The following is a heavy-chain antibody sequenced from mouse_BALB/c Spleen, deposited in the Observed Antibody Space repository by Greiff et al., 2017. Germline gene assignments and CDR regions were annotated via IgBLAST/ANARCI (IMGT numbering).Heavy chain of an antibody. CDR1: GYTFTSYV. V-gene: IGHV1-14*01. Sequence: EVQLQQSGPELVKPGASVKMSCKASGYTFTSYVMHWVKQKPGQGLEWIGYINPYNDGTKYNEKFKGKATLTSDKSSSTAYMELSSLTSEDSAVYYCARLYYYGSSYGYFDVWGAGTTVTVSS. J-gene: IGHJ1*01. CDR3: ARLYYYGSSYGYFDV. CDR2: INPYNDGT. D-gene: IGHD1-1*01.